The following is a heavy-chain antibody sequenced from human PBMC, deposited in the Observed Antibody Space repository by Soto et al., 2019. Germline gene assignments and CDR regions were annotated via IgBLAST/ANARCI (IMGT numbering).Heavy chain of an antibody. CDR3: ATGDSSGWPDLTFDY. Sequence: GGSLRLSCAASGFSFDDYAMHWVRQAPGKGLEWVSGISRNSGRIGYADSVKGRFTISRENAKNSLYLQMNSLRPEDTAMYYCATGDSSGWPDLTFDYWGQGTLVTVSS. V-gene: IGHV3-9*01. J-gene: IGHJ4*02. CDR2: ISRNSGRI. CDR1: GFSFDDYA. D-gene: IGHD6-19*01.